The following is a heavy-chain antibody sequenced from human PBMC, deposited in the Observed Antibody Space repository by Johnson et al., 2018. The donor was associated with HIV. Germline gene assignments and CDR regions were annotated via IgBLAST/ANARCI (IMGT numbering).Heavy chain of an antibody. CDR1: RFTFSFYA. V-gene: IGHV3-30-3*02. Sequence: QVQLVESGGGVAQPGRSLRLSCAASRFTFSFYAMHWVRQAPGKGLEWVALILYDGSNKYYADSVKGRFTISREHSKNTLYLQMNSLRDEDTAVYYCAKRGRTYYDFWSGYSGDAFDIWGQGTLVTVSS. CDR2: ILYDGSNK. CDR3: AKRGRTYYDFWSGYSGDAFDI. J-gene: IGHJ3*02. D-gene: IGHD3-3*01.